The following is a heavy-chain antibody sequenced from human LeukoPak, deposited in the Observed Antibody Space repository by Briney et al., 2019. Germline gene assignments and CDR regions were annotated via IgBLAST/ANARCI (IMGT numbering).Heavy chain of an antibody. V-gene: IGHV3-74*01. CDR3: ARSPYGGYGDN. CDR2: INSDGGST. D-gene: IGHD4-17*01. J-gene: IGHJ4*02. Sequence: PGGSLRLSCAASGFTFSSYWMHWVRQPPGKGLVWVSRINSDGGSTTYADSVKGRFTISRDNARNTLYLQMNSLRAEETAVYYCARSPYGGYGDNWGQGTLVTVSS. CDR1: GFTFSSYW.